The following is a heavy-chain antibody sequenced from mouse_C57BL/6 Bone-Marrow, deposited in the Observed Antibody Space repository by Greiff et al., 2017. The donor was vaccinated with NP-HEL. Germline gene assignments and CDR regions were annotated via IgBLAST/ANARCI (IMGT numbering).Heavy chain of an antibody. CDR1: GYTFTSYW. J-gene: IGHJ1*03. CDR3: ARDWYFDV. CDR2: IDPSDSYT. Sequence: QVQLQQPGAELVKPGASVKLSCKASGYTFTSYWMQWVKQRPGQGLEWIGEIDPSDSYTNYNQKFKGKATLTVDTSSSTAYMQLSSLTSEDSAVYYCARDWYFDVGGTGTTVTVSS. V-gene: IGHV1-50*01.